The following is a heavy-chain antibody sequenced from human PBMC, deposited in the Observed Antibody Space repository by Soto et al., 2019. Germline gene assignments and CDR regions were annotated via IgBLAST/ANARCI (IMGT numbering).Heavy chain of an antibody. V-gene: IGHV1-46*03. CDR3: ARDHDYGDPAGGMDV. Sequence: ASVKVSCKASGYTFTSYYMHWVRQAPGQGLEWMGIINPSGGSTSYAQKFQGRVTMTRDTSTSTVYMELISLRSEDTAVYYCARDHDYGDPAGGMDVWGQGTTVTVSS. CDR2: INPSGGST. J-gene: IGHJ6*02. CDR1: GYTFTSYY. D-gene: IGHD4-17*01.